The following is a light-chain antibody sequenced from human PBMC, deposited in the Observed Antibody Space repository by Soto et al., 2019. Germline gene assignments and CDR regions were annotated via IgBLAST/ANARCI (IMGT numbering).Light chain of an antibody. CDR1: QTISSW. V-gene: IGKV1-5*03. CDR2: KAS. Sequence: DIQMTQSPSTLSGSVGDRFTITCLAIQTISSWLAWYQQKPGKAPKLLIYKASTLKSGVPSRFSGSGSGTEFTLTISSLLPDDFATYYCQHYNSYSEAFGQGTKVDIK. J-gene: IGKJ1*01. CDR3: QHYNSYSEA.